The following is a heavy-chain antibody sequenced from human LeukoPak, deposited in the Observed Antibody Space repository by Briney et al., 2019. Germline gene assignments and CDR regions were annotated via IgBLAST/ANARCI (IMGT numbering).Heavy chain of an antibody. Sequence: GGSLRLSCAASGFSFSKYDMHWVRQAPGKGLEWVSTISGKGDEPFYADSVKGRFAISRDNSKNTLFLQMNNLRSEDTALYYCVSPTADYPFLYYFDSWGQGTLVTVSS. CDR3: VSPTADYPFLYYFDS. CDR2: ISGKGDEP. V-gene: IGHV3-23*01. J-gene: IGHJ4*02. CDR1: GFSFSKYD. D-gene: IGHD5-12*01.